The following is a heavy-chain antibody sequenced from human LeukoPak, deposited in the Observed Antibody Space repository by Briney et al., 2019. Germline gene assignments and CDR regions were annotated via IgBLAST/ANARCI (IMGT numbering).Heavy chain of an antibody. CDR2: IHYSGST. J-gene: IGHJ5*02. D-gene: IGHD5/OR15-5a*01. CDR1: GGSISSNTYY. V-gene: IGHV4-39*01. CDR3: ATSDTVSTYNWFDP. Sequence: SETLSLTCTVSGGSISSNTYYWGWIRRPPGKGLEWIGNIHYSGSTYYNPSLKSRVTISVCTSKNQFSLNLSSLTAADMAVYYCATSDTVSTYNWFDPWGQGTLVTVSS.